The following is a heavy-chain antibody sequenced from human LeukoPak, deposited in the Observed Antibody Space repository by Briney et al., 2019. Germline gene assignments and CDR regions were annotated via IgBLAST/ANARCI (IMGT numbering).Heavy chain of an antibody. CDR1: GGSISSGGYY. CDR3: ARVYGLDCSGGSCYRSRYYFDY. J-gene: IGHJ4*02. D-gene: IGHD2-15*01. Sequence: SQTLSLTCNVSGGSISSGGYYWSWIRQPPGKGLEWIGYIYHSGSTYYNPSLKSRVTISVDRSKNQFSLKLSSVTAADTAVYYCARVYGLDCSGGSCYRSRYYFDYWGQGTLVTVSS. CDR2: IYHSGST. V-gene: IGHV4-30-2*01.